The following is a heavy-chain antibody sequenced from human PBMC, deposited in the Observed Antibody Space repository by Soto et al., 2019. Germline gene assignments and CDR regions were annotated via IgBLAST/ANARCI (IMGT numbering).Heavy chain of an antibody. Sequence: GAAVQVSCKASGGTFSSYAISWVRQAPGQGREWMGGIIPIFGTANYAQKFQGRVTITADESTSTAYMELSSLGSEDTAVYYCARGTATVVTFRYWGQGTLVTVSS. D-gene: IGHD4-17*01. CDR2: IIPIFGTA. J-gene: IGHJ4*02. CDR3: ARGTATVVTFRY. CDR1: GGTFSSYA. V-gene: IGHV1-69*01.